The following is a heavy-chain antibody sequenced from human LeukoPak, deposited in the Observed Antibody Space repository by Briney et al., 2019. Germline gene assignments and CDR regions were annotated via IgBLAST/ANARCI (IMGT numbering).Heavy chain of an antibody. J-gene: IGHJ4*02. CDR2: INPNSGGT. CDR3: ARGGSGSYGGLEDY. Sequence: ASVKVSRKASGYTFTGYYMHWVRQAPGQGLEWMGRINPNSGGTNYAQKFQGRVTMTRDTSISTAYMELSRLRSDDTAVYYCARGGSGSYGGLEDYWGQGTLVTVSS. D-gene: IGHD1-26*01. V-gene: IGHV1-2*06. CDR1: GYTFTGYY.